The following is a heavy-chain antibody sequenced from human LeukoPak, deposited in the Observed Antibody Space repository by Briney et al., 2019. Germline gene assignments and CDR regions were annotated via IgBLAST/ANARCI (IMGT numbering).Heavy chain of an antibody. CDR3: AKGRSAYSSGWYLFDY. Sequence: PGGSLRLSCTASGFTFTDAWMTWVRQAPRQGLERVSAISGSGGSTYYADSVKGRLTISTDNSKNTLYLQMNSLRAADTAAYFFAKGRSAYSSGWYLFDYWGQGTLVTVSS. D-gene: IGHD6-19*01. CDR2: ISGSGGST. J-gene: IGHJ4*02. V-gene: IGHV3-23*01. CDR1: GFTFTDA.